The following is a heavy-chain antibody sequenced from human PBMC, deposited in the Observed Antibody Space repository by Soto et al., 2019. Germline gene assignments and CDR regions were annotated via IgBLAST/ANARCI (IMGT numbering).Heavy chain of an antibody. CDR3: ARDPRSSGLHVPDWFDP. CDR2: IYYSGST. V-gene: IGHV4-59*01. J-gene: IGHJ5*02. CDR1: GGSISSYY. Sequence: LSLTCTVSGGSISSYYWSWIRQPPGKGLEWIGYIYYSGSTNYNPSLKSRVTISVDTSKNQFSLKLSSVTAADTAVYYCARDPRSSGLHVPDWFDPWGQGTLVTVSS. D-gene: IGHD6-19*01.